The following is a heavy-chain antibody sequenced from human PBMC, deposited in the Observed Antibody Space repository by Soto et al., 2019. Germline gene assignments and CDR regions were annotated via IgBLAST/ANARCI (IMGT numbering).Heavy chain of an antibody. Sequence: LSLTFTFSGYSITGSYRSWIRQPPGKTLEWIVYSDHSGTTTYNPSLMRRVSISVDTTNNQFSLRLTSVIAADTAVYYCAEDMPYAAGSLAGCDYWGQGGLVTVSS. J-gene: IGHJ4*02. CDR3: AEDMPYAAGSLAGCDY. V-gene: IGHV4-59*01. CDR2: SDHSGTT. CDR1: GYSITGSY. D-gene: IGHD1-26*01.